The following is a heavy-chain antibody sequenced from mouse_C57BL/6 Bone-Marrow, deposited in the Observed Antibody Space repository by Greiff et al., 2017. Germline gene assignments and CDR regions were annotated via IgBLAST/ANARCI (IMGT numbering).Heavy chain of an antibody. D-gene: IGHD3-2*02. V-gene: IGHV3-6*01. CDR2: ISYDGSN. J-gene: IGHJ4*01. Sequence: ESGPGLVKPSQSLSLTCSVTGYSITSGYYWNWIRQFPGNKLEWMGYISYDGSNNYNPSLQNRISITRDTSKNQFFLKLNSVTTEDTATYYCARDWGQLRLPADYYAMDYWGQGTSVTVSS. CDR1: GYSITSGYY. CDR3: ARDWGQLRLPADYYAMDY.